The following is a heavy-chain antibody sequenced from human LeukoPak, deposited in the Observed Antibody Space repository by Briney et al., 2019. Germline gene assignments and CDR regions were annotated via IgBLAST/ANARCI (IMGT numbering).Heavy chain of an antibody. J-gene: IGHJ4*02. Sequence: PSETLSLTCTVSGGSISSSSYYWGWIRQPPGKGLEWIGNIYYSGSTYYNPSLKSRVTISVDTSKNQFSLKLSSVTAADTAVYYCARESIAVADEAFDYWGQGTLVTVSS. V-gene: IGHV4-39*07. CDR1: GGSISSSSYY. D-gene: IGHD6-19*01. CDR2: IYYSGST. CDR3: ARESIAVADEAFDY.